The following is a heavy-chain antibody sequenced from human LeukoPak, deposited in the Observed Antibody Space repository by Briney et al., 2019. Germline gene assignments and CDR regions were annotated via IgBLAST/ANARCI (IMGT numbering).Heavy chain of an antibody. D-gene: IGHD3-9*01. CDR3: ARGGVLRYFDCSRSEDFDY. V-gene: IGHV3-30*04. CDR2: ISYDGSNK. CDR1: GFTFSSSP. J-gene: IGHJ4*02. Sequence: GGSLRLSCAASGFTFSSSPMHWVRQAPGKGLEWVAAISYDGSNKYYADSVKGRFTISRDNSKNTLYLQMNSLRAEDTAVYYRARGGVLRYFDCSRSEDFDYWGQGTLVTVSS.